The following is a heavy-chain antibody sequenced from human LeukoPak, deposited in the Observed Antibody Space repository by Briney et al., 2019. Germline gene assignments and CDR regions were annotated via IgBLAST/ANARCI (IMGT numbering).Heavy chain of an antibody. Sequence: SETLSLTCTVSGGSISSSSYYWGWIRQPPGKGLEWIGSIYYSGSTYYNPSLKSRVTISVDTSKNQFSLKLSSVTAADTAVYYCTAGRSDYLDFWGQGTLVTVSS. V-gene: IGHV4-39*01. D-gene: IGHD6-25*01. CDR1: GGSISSSSYY. CDR3: TAGRSDYLDF. J-gene: IGHJ4*02. CDR2: IYYSGST.